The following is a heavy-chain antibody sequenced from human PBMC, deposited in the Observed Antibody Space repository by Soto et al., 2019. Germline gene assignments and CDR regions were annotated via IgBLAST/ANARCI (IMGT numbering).Heavy chain of an antibody. CDR1: GGTFSSYA. V-gene: IGHV1-69*01. J-gene: IGHJ4*02. CDR3: ARDHGGRDGHQDYFDY. CDR2: IIPIFGTA. D-gene: IGHD2-15*01. Sequence: QVQLVQSGAEVKKPGSSVKVSCKASGGTFSSYAISWVRQAPGHGLEWMGGIIPIFGTANYAQKFQSRVTITADESTSTAYMELSSLRSEDTAVYYCARDHGGRDGHQDYFDYWGQGTLVTVSS.